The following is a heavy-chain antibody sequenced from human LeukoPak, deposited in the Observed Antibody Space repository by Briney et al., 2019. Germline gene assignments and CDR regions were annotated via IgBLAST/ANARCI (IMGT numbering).Heavy chain of an antibody. Sequence: SETLSLTCIVSSGSISSDQSYWGWIRQPPGKGLEWLGTIYYSGSTYINPSLRGRVTLSVDTSKNQYSLRLNSVTAADTAVYFCARDALSEKSYSNDLNGFDSWGQEILVTVSS. CDR2: IYYSGST. J-gene: IGHJ5*01. D-gene: IGHD2-21*01. CDR1: SGSISSDQSY. CDR3: ARDALSEKSYSNDLNGFDS. V-gene: IGHV4-39*07.